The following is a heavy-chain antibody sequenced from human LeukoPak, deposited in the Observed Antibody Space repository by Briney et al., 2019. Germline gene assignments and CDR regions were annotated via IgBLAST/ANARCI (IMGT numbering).Heavy chain of an antibody. CDR3: ARMGSGGNRGYYYSYMDV. J-gene: IGHJ6*03. Sequence: SETLSLTCTVSGGSISSGGYYWSWIRQHPGKGLEWIGRIYTSGSTNYNPSLKSRVTISVDTSKNQFSLKLSSVTAADTAVYYCARMGSGGNRGYYYSYMDVWGKGTTVTVSS. V-gene: IGHV4-61*02. CDR2: IYTSGST. D-gene: IGHD2-8*02. CDR1: GGSISSGGYY.